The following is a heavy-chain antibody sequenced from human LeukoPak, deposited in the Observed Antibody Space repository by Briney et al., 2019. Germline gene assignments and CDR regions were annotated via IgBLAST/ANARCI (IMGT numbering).Heavy chain of an antibody. CDR1: GFTVSGNY. Sequence: PGGSLRLSCAASGFTVSGNYMSWVRQAPGKGLEWVSVIYTAGSTSYADSVKGRITTSRDNPKNTLYLQMNSLRAEDTAVYFRAGGSSWPGLSYWGQGTLLTVSS. V-gene: IGHV3-53*01. J-gene: IGHJ4*02. CDR2: IYTAGST. CDR3: AGGSSWPGLSY. D-gene: IGHD6-13*01.